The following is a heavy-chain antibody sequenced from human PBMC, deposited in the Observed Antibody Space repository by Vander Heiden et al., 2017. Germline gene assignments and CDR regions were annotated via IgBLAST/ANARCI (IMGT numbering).Heavy chain of an antibody. D-gene: IGHD3-22*01. CDR1: GFTLSSYG. Sequence: QVQLVESGGGVVQPGRSLRPSCAASGFTLSSYGMHWVRQAPGKGLEWVAVIWYDGSTKYYADSVKRRFTIARDNSKNTLYLQMNSLRAEDTAVYYCARERNYYDSSGLDYWGEGTLVTDAS. CDR3: ARERNYYDSSGLDY. J-gene: IGHJ4*02. V-gene: IGHV3-33*01. CDR2: IWYDGSTK.